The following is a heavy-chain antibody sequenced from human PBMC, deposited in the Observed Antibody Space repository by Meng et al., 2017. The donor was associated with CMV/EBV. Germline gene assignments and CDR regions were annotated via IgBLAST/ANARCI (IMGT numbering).Heavy chain of an antibody. CDR3: AKDTIFGVDLNYYGMDV. J-gene: IGHJ6*02. Sequence: GESLKISCAASGFTFSSYGMHWVRQAPGKGLEWVAFIRYDGSNKYYADSVKGRFTISRDNSKNTLYLQMNSLRAEDTAMYYCAKDTIFGVDLNYYGMDVWGQGTTVTVSS. CDR1: GFTFSSYG. CDR2: IRYDGSNK. V-gene: IGHV3-30*02. D-gene: IGHD3-3*01.